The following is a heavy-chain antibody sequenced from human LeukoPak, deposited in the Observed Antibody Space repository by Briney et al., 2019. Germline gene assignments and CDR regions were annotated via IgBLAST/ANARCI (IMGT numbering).Heavy chain of an antibody. V-gene: IGHV3-48*04. CDR2: ISSSSSTI. J-gene: IGHJ3*02. CDR1: GFTFSSYS. Sequence: GGSLRLSCAASGFTFSSYSMNWVRQAPGKGLEWVSYISSSSSTIYYADSVKGRFAISRDNAKNSLYLQMNSLRAEDTAVYYCARDIIRGYYYVNAFDIWGQGTMVTVSS. D-gene: IGHD3-22*01. CDR3: ARDIIRGYYYVNAFDI.